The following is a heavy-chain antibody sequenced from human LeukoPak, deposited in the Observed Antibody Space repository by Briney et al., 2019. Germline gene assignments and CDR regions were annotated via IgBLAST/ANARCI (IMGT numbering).Heavy chain of an antibody. CDR1: GFTVSSYV. CDR3: ARQMQSHGNFDS. D-gene: IGHD1-26*01. V-gene: IGHV3-13*01. J-gene: IGHJ4*02. CDR2: LGIAGDT. Sequence: GGSLRLSCPASGFTVSSYVMHWVRQRIGKGPEWVSALGIAGDTFYPGSVKGRFTISRENARNSLYLQMNSLRAEDTAMYYCARQMQSHGNFDSWGQGTLVTVSS.